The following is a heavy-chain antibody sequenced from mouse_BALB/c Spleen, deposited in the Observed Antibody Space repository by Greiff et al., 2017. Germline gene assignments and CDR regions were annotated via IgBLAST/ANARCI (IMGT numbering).Heavy chain of an antibody. Sequence: VQLQQTGPELVKPGASVKISCKASGYSFTDYIMLWVKQSHGKSLEWIGNINPYYGSTSYNLKFKGKATLTVDKSSSTAYMQLNSLTSEDSAVYYCAREDYGRLFDVWGAGTTVTVSS. CDR1: GYSFTDYI. V-gene: IGHV1-39*01. D-gene: IGHD2-1*01. J-gene: IGHJ1*01. CDR3: AREDYGRLFDV. CDR2: INPYYGST.